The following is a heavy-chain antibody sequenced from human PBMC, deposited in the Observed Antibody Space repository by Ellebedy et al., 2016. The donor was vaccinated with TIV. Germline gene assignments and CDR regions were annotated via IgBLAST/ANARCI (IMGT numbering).Heavy chain of an antibody. CDR2: ISGSGSST. V-gene: IGHV3-23*01. CDR3: AKVLSYPSMVRGVIPPPWY. J-gene: IGHJ4*02. D-gene: IGHD3-10*01. CDR1: GFTFSSYA. Sequence: PGGSLRLSCAASGFTFSSYALSWVRQAPGKGLEWVSAISGSGSSTYYADSVKGRFTISRDNSKNTLYLQMNSLRAEDTAVYYCAKVLSYPSMVRGVIPPPWYWGQGTLVTVSS.